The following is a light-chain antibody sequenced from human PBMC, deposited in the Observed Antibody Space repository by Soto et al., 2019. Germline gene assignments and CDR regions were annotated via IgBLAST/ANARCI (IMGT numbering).Light chain of an antibody. Sequence: QSVLTQPPSVSGAPGQRVTFSGPGSSSNIGAGYDEHWYQQLPGTAPKLLIYGNSNRPSGVPDRFSGSKSGTSASLAITGLQAEDEADYYCQSYDSSLSRVFGGGTKLTVL. CDR2: GNS. CDR3: QSYDSSLSRV. J-gene: IGLJ2*01. CDR1: SSNIGAGYD. V-gene: IGLV1-40*01.